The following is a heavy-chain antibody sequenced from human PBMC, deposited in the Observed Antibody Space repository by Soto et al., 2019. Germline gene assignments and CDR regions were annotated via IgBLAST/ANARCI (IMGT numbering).Heavy chain of an antibody. CDR1: GYTFSRYG. CDR2: ISGYNGDT. J-gene: IGHJ6*02. D-gene: IGHD2-8*01. V-gene: IGHV1-18*01. Sequence: QGQLVQAGGEVKKSGASVKVSCKASGYTFSRYGISWVRQAPGQGLEWMGWISGYNGDTNYAQKFQGRVTMTIDTSTTTAYMELRSLTSADTAVYYCAKNGQPPYYYYGLDVWGQGTTVTVSS. CDR3: AKNGQPPYYYYGLDV.